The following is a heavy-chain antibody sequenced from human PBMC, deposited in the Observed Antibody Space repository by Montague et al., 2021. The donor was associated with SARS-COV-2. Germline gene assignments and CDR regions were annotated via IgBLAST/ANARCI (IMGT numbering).Heavy chain of an antibody. CDR3: ARNLPPATIFTVVTHFDF. CDR2: VFHTGKA. D-gene: IGHD4-11*01. Sequence: SETLSLTCNVSGDSVASNNYYWGWLRQPPGRGLEWIASVFHTGKAFYNPSLKSRSSISVDTATNQVSLKLTSVSGADTALYFCARNLPPATIFTVVTHFDFGGHGAGVTVS. V-gene: IGHV4-39*01. CDR1: GDSVASNNYY. J-gene: IGHJ4*01.